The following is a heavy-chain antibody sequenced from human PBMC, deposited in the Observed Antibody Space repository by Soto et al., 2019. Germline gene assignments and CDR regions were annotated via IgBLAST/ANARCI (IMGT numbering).Heavy chain of an antibody. D-gene: IGHD3-3*01. CDR2: IYYSGST. CDR1: GGSISSYY. J-gene: IGHJ5*02. Sequence: SETLSLTCTVSGGSISSYYWSWIRQPPVKGLEWIGYIYYSGSTNYNPSLKSRVTISVDTSKNQFSLKLSSVTAADTAVYYCERGITIFGVVIIGFGPWGQGTLVTVSS. CDR3: ERGITIFGVVIIGFGP. V-gene: IGHV4-59*01.